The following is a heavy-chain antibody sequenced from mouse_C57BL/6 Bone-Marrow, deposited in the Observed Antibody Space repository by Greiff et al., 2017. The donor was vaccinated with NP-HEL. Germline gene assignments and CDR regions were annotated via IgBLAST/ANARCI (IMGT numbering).Heavy chain of an antibody. Sequence: VQLQQSGAELVRPGASVKLSCTASGFNIKDDYMHWVKQRPEQGLEWIGWIDPENGDTEYASKFQGKATITADTSSNTAYLQLSSLTSEDTAVYNCTTVITTVVASTGCAYWGQGTLVTVSA. CDR2: IDPENGDT. CDR1: GFNIKDDY. D-gene: IGHD1-1*01. V-gene: IGHV14-4*01. CDR3: TTVITTVVASTGCAY. J-gene: IGHJ3*01.